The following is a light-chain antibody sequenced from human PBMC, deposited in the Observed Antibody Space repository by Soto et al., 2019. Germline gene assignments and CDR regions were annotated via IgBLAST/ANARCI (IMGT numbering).Light chain of an antibody. CDR3: QQYGDSPYT. V-gene: IGKV3-20*01. Sequence: DIVLTQSPATLSLSPGERAALSCGASQSVNNNFFAWYQQIPGQAPRLLIYGASSRASGIPARFSGSGSGTDFTLTISRLEPEDCAVYYCQQYGDSPYTFGQGTKLQIK. CDR2: GAS. J-gene: IGKJ2*01. CDR1: QSVNNNF.